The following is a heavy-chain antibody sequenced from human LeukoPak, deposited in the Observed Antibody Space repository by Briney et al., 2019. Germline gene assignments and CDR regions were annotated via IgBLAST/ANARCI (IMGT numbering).Heavy chain of an antibody. Sequence: GASVKVSCKASGFTFTDSYLHWVRQAPGQGLEWMGWINPNSGGTNFAQKFQGRVTMTWDTSISTIYMELSRLRSDDTAVYYCARGPWGGDGGYFDYWGQGTLVTVSS. CDR1: GFTFTDSY. J-gene: IGHJ4*02. CDR3: ARGPWGGDGGYFDY. V-gene: IGHV1-2*02. D-gene: IGHD5-24*01. CDR2: INPNSGGT.